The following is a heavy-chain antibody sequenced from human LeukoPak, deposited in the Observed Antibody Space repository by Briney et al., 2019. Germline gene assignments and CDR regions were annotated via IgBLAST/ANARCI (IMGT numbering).Heavy chain of an antibody. V-gene: IGHV4-59*12. CDR3: ARIEATFLEDFDY. CDR1: GGSISSYY. D-gene: IGHD5-24*01. CDR2: IYYSGST. J-gene: IGHJ4*02. Sequence: ASETLSLTCTVSGGSISSYYWSWIRQPPGKGLEWIGYIYYSGSTNYNSSFKSRVTISIDTSKNQFSLRLNSVTAADTAMYYCARIEATFLEDFDYWGQGTLVIVSS.